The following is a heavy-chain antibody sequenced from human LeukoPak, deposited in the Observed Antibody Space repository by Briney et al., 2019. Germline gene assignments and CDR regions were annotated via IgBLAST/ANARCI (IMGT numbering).Heavy chain of an antibody. J-gene: IGHJ4*02. CDR2: ISGSGGST. Sequence: GGSLRLSCAASGFTVSSNYMSWVRQAPGKGLEWVSAISGSGGSTYYADSVKGRFTISRDNSKNTLYLQMNSLRAEDTAVYYCAKWRLPPFDYWGQGTLVTVSS. V-gene: IGHV3-23*01. D-gene: IGHD5-12*01. CDR3: AKWRLPPFDY. CDR1: GFTVSSNY.